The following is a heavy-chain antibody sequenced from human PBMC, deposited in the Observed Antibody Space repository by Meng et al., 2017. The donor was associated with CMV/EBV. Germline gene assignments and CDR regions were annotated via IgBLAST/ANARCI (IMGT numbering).Heavy chain of an antibody. CDR2: IYSGGST. D-gene: IGHD1-26*01. CDR3: ARITVGAIDY. Sequence: LSGAASGFTVSSSYRSWVGQAPGKGLEWVSVIYSGGSTYYADSVKGRFTISRDNSKNTLYLQMNSLRAEDTAVYYCARITVGAIDYWGQGTLVTVSS. CDR1: GFTVSSSY. J-gene: IGHJ4*02. V-gene: IGHV3-53*01.